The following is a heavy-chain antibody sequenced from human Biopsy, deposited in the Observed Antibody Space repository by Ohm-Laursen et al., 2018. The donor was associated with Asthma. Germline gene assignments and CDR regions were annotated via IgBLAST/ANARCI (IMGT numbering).Heavy chain of an antibody. V-gene: IGHV1-24*01. CDR3: ASDFPKDYVRYNFQF. D-gene: IGHD4-17*01. Sequence: GASVKVSRKISGYSLTDLSMHWVRQAPGQGLEWMGGHGHEEGGTVNARRFQGRVTMTEDTSTDTAYTELSSLSSDDTAVYYCASDFPKDYVRYNFQFWGQGTLVTVSS. J-gene: IGHJ4*02. CDR2: HGHEEGGT. CDR1: GYSLTDLS.